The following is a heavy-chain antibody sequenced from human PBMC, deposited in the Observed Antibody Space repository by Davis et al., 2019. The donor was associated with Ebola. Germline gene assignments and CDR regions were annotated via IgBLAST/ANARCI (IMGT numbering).Heavy chain of an antibody. CDR2: INPNNGGT. Sequence: ASVKVSCKASGYTFGDYYMHWVRQAPGQGLEWMGRINPNNGGTNYAQKFQGRVTMTRDTSISTAYMELSRLTSDDTAVYYCANSITVAAQANFNYWGQGIVVTVSS. J-gene: IGHJ4*02. CDR3: ANSITVAAQANFNY. CDR1: GYTFGDYY. V-gene: IGHV1-2*06. D-gene: IGHD3-10*01.